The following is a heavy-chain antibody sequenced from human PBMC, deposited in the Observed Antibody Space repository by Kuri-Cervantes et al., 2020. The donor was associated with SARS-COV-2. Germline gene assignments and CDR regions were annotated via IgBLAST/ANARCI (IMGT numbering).Heavy chain of an antibody. CDR3: ARQGGQLVLHWYFDL. Sequence: GSLRLSCTVSGGSISSSSYYGGWIRQPPGKGLEWIGSIYYSGSTYYNPSLKSRVTISVDTSKNQFSLKLSSVTAADTAVYYCARQGGQLVLHWYFDLWGRGTLVTVSS. J-gene: IGHJ2*01. V-gene: IGHV4-39*01. CDR2: IYYSGST. D-gene: IGHD6-6*01. CDR1: GGSISSSSYY.